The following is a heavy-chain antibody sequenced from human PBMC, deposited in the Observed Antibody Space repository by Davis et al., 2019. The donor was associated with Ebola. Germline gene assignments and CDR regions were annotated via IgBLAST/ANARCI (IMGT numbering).Heavy chain of an antibody. CDR3: ARDSTDYGDYGFGVGAFDY. CDR2: IYSGGST. D-gene: IGHD4-17*01. V-gene: IGHV3-53*01. J-gene: IGHJ4*02. CDR1: GFTVSSNY. Sequence: GESLKISCAASGFTVSSNYMSWVRQAPGKGLEWVSVIYSGGSTYYADSVKGRFTISRDNSKNTLYLQMNSLRAEDTAVYYCARDSTDYGDYGFGVGAFDYWGQGTLVTVSS.